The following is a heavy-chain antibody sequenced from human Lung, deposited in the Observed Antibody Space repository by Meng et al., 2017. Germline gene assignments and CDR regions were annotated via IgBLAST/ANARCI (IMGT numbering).Heavy chain of an antibody. J-gene: IGHJ4*02. CDR3: ARGPTTMAHDFDY. V-gene: IGHV4-34*01. D-gene: IGHD4-11*01. CDR2: INHSGST. Sequence: QVQRQQWGAGLLKPSGTLSLTFVVSGGSFSDYYWSWIRQPPGKGLEWIGEINHSGSTNYNPSLESRATISVDTSQNNLSLKLSSVTAADSAVYYCARGPTTMAHDFDYWGQGTLVTVSS. CDR1: GGSFSDYY.